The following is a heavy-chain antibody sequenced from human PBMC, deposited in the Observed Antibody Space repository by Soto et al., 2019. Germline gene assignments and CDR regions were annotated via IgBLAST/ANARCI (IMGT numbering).Heavy chain of an antibody. CDR2: ISAGSSNI. D-gene: IGHD6-6*01. J-gene: IGHJ4*02. V-gene: IGHV3-21*01. CDR1: GFTFRTYY. Sequence: LRLSCAASGFTFRTYYMIWVRQAPGEGLEWVASISAGSSNIYYAPSVKGRFTISRDNAKNLLFLQTNSLRADDTAVYYCVRQYPSSSRHFDHWGQGTLVTVSS. CDR3: VRQYPSSSRHFDH.